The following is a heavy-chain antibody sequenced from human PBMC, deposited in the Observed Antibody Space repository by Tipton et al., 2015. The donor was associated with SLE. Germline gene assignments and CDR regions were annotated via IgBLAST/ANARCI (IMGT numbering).Heavy chain of an antibody. CDR1: GYTFTSYS. D-gene: IGHD2-2*01. J-gene: IGHJ4*02. CDR3: TRDTRYQHASDV. Sequence: QVQLVQSGAEVKKPGAAVKVSCKTSGYTFTSYSISWVRQAPGQGLEWMGWINVYNGNTKYAQSLQGRVTMTTDTSTRTAYMELRSLRSDDTAVYYCTRDTRYQHASDVWGQGTLVTVSS. CDR2: INVYNGNT. V-gene: IGHV1-18*01.